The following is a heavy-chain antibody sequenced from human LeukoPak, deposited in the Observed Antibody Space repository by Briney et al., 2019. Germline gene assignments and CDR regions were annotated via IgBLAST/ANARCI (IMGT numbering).Heavy chain of an antibody. Sequence: SETLSLTCTVSGGSISSYYWSWIRQPPGKGLEWIGYIYYSGSTNYNPSLKSRVTISVDTSKNQFSLKLSSVTAADTAVYYCARGDPVYGSGAYYFDYWGQGTLVTVSS. CDR1: GGSISSYY. J-gene: IGHJ4*02. D-gene: IGHD3-10*01. V-gene: IGHV4-59*12. CDR2: IYYSGST. CDR3: ARGDPVYGSGAYYFDY.